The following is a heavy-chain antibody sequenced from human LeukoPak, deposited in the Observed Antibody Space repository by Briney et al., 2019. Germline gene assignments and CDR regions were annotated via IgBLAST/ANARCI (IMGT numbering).Heavy chain of an antibody. CDR1: GFTFSTYA. CDR2: ISARSGDT. J-gene: IGHJ4*02. D-gene: IGHD6-13*01. V-gene: IGHV3-23*01. CDR3: AKNQILDDSGSWYGY. Sequence: PGGSLRLSCAASGFTFSTYAMSWVRQAPGKGLEWVSGISARSGDTYYAESVKGRFTVSRDSSKNTLYLQMNSLRAEDTAVYYCAKNQILDDSGSWYGYWGQGTLVTVSS.